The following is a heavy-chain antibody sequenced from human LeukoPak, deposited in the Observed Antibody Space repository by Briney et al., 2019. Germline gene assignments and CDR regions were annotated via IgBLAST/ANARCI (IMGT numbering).Heavy chain of an antibody. CDR2: ISYDGSNK. D-gene: IGHD4-17*01. V-gene: IGHV3-30-3*01. CDR3: ARDAPYGDQYYFDY. Sequence: PGRSLRLSCAASGFTFSSYAMHWVRQAPGKGLEWVAVISYDGSNKYYADSVKGRFTISRDNSKNTLYLQMNSLRAEDTAVYYCARDAPYGDQYYFDYWGQGTLVTVSS. J-gene: IGHJ4*02. CDR1: GFTFSSYA.